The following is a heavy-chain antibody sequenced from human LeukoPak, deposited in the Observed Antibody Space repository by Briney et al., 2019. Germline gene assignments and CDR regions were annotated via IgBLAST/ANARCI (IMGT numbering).Heavy chain of an antibody. Sequence: PGGSLRLSCAASGFTFSSYSMNWVRQAPGKGLEWVSSISSSSSYIYYADSVKGRFTISRDNAKNSLYLQMNSLRAEDTAVYYCASYGGNSAKTPFDYWGQGTLVTVSS. CDR1: GFTFSSYS. CDR3: ASYGGNSAKTPFDY. D-gene: IGHD4-23*01. CDR2: ISSSSSYI. V-gene: IGHV3-21*01. J-gene: IGHJ4*02.